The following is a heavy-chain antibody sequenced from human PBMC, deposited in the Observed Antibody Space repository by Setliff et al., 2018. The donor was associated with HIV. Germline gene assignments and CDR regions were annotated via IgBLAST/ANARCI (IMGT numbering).Heavy chain of an antibody. V-gene: IGHV3-74*01. CDR3: ARTVLYSSGRMDDY. CDR1: GFTFSDYW. J-gene: IGHJ4*02. Sequence: GGSLRLSCAASGFTFSDYWMHWVRQAPGKGLVWVSRINSDGSSTSYADSVKGRFTISRDNAKNTLFLQMNSLRVDDIGVYYCARTVLYSSGRMDDYWGQGTLVTVSS. CDR2: INSDGSST. D-gene: IGHD6-19*01.